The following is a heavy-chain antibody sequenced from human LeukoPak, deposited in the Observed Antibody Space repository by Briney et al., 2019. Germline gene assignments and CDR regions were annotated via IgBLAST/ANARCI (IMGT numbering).Heavy chain of an antibody. Sequence: SETLSLTCTVSGGSISSYYRSWIRQPAGKGRDWIGRIYTSGITNYNPSLQSRVTMSVDTSKNQFSLKLNSVTAADTAVYYCARGRDWNYLFFDYWGQGTLVTVSS. CDR3: ARGRDWNYLFFDY. CDR1: GGSISSYY. V-gene: IGHV4-4*07. J-gene: IGHJ4*02. CDR2: IYTSGIT. D-gene: IGHD1-7*01.